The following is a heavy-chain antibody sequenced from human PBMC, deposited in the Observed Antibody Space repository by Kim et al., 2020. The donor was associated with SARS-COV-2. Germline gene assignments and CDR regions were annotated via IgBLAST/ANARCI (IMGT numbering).Heavy chain of an antibody. V-gene: IGHV4-4*07. D-gene: IGHD3-3*01. CDR2: IYTSGST. CDR1: GGSISSYY. CDR3: ARDRHLFQEWLAYDY. J-gene: IGHJ4*02. Sequence: SETLSLTCTVSGGSISSYYWSWIRQPAGKGLEWIGRIYTSGSTNYNPSLKSRVTMSVDTSKNQFSLKLSSVTAADTAVYYCARDRHLFQEWLAYDYWGQGTLVTVSS.